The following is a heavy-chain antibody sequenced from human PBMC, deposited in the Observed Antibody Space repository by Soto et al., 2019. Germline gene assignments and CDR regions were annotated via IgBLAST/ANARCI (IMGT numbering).Heavy chain of an antibody. CDR1: GFSVSSNY. V-gene: IGHV3-53*04. Sequence: GVSLRLSCAASGFSVSSNYMSWVRQAPGKGLEWVSVIYSGGSTYYADSVKGRFTISRHNSKNTLYLQMNSLRAEDTAVYYCASPYHYYYYMDVWGKGTTVTVSS. CDR3: ASPYHYYYYMDV. J-gene: IGHJ6*03. CDR2: IYSGGST.